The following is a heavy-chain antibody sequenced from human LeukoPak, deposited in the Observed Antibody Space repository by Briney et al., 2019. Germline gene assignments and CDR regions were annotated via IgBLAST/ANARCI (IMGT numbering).Heavy chain of an antibody. CDR1: GGTFSSYA. J-gene: IGHJ4*02. Sequence: ASVKVSCKASGGTFSSYAISWVRQAPGQGLEWMGGIIPIFGTANYAQEFQGRVTITADESTSTAYMELSSLRSEDTAVYYCARAALYSSSFDYWGQGTLVTVSS. V-gene: IGHV1-69*13. D-gene: IGHD6-13*01. CDR2: IIPIFGTA. CDR3: ARAALYSSSFDY.